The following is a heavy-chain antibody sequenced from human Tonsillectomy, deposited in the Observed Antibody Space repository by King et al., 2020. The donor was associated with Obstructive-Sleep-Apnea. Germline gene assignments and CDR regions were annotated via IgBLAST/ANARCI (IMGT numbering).Heavy chain of an antibody. Sequence: LQLQESGPGLVKPSETLSLTCTVSGVSIRSSSYYWGWIRQPPGKGLEWIGSIYYSGRTYYNPSLKRRVTISVDTSKNQFSLKLSSVTAADTAVYYCARGWGSFDYWGQGTLVTVSS. CDR3: ARGWGSFDY. J-gene: IGHJ4*02. V-gene: IGHV4-39*07. CDR1: GVSIRSSSYY. D-gene: IGHD3-16*01. CDR2: IYYSGRT.